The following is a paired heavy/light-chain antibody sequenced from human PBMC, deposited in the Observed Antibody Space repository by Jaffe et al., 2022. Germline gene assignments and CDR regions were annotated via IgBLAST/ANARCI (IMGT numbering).Heavy chain of an antibody. D-gene: IGHD4-17*01. V-gene: IGHV3-21*01. Sequence: EVQVVESGGGLVKPGGSLRLSCAASGFTFSTYTMNWVRQAPGKGLEWVSSISYSSTYIYYADSVKGRFTISRDNAKNSLYLQMNSLRAEDTAVYYCARLDYGDYGWGPNYYWGQGTLVTVSS. J-gene: IGHJ4*02. CDR2: ISYSSTYI. CDR1: GFTFSTYT. CDR3: ARLDYGDYGWGPNYY.
Light chain of an antibody. V-gene: IGKV1-5*03. CDR3: QQYNSYSPWT. CDR2: KAS. J-gene: IGKJ1*01. CDR1: HSISSC. Sequence: DIQMTQSPSTLSASVGDRVTITCRASHSISSCLAWYQQKPGKAPKLLIYKASSLESGVPSRFSGSGSGTEFTLTISSLQPDDFATYYCQQYNSYSPWTFGQGTKVEIK.